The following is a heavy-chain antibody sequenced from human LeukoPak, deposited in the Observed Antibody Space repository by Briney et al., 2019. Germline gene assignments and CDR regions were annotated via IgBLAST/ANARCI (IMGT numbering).Heavy chain of an antibody. V-gene: IGHV3-7*01. CDR3: ARDKQGSFIY. CDR2: IKQDGSEK. CDR1: GFTFSTYG. Sequence: GGSLRLSCAASGFTFSTYGMSWVRQAPGEGREWVASIKQDGSEKNYVDSVKGRFTISRDNARNSLSLQMNSLRAEDTAVFYCARDKQGSFIYWGQGTLVTVSS. D-gene: IGHD6-19*01. J-gene: IGHJ4*02.